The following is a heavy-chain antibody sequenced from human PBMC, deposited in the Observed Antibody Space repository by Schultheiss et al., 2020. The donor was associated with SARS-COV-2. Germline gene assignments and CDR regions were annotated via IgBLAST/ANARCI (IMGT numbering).Heavy chain of an antibody. CDR1: GFTVSSNY. CDR3: AKLPNWNDGDAFDI. J-gene: IGHJ3*02. Sequence: GESLKISCAASGFTVSSNYMSWVRQAPGKGLEWVAVISYDGSNKYYADSVKGRFTISRDNAKNSLYLQMNSLRAEDTAVYYCAKLPNWNDGDAFDIWGQGTMVTVSS. V-gene: IGHV3-30*18. CDR2: ISYDGSNK. D-gene: IGHD1-1*01.